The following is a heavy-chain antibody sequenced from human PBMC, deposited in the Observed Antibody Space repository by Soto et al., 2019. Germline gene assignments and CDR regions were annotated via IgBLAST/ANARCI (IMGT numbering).Heavy chain of an antibody. J-gene: IGHJ4*02. CDR1: GFPFSRYS. CDR2: ISSISNTI. V-gene: IGHV3-48*01. Sequence: EVQLVESGGGLVQPGGPRRLSCAASGFPFSRYSMSWVRQAPGKGLEWVSYISSISNTIYYADSVKGPFTISRDNAKNSLYLHMNSLSAEDTAVYYCARDRGCSGGICYRDLGYWGQGTLVTVSS. D-gene: IGHD2-15*01. CDR3: ARDRGCSGGICYRDLGY.